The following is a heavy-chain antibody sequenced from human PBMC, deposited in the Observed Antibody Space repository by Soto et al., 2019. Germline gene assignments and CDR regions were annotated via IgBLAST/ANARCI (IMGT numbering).Heavy chain of an antibody. CDR3: AICTTPFSYFDY. Sequence: QVQLVQSGAEVQKPGASVKVSCKASGYTFTNHDINWVRQASGQGLEWMGWMNPDSGKTEYTQKFQGRVTMTRNTSITTAYMELSGLRSEDTAVYFCAICTTPFSYFDYWGQGTRLTVSS. CDR1: GYTFTNHD. J-gene: IGHJ4*02. V-gene: IGHV1-8*01. CDR2: MNPDSGKT.